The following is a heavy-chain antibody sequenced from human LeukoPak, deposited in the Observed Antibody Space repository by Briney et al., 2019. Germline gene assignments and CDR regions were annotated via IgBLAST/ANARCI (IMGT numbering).Heavy chain of an antibody. CDR3: ARGMYSSSWFFDY. CDR2: IYYSGST. V-gene: IGHV4-59*01. J-gene: IGHJ4*02. D-gene: IGHD6-13*01. Sequence: SETLSLTCTVSGGSIRSYYWSWIRQPPGKGLEWIGYIYYSGSTNYNPSLKSRVTISVDTSKNQFSLKLSSVTAADTAVYYCARGMYSSSWFFDYWGQGTLVTVSS. CDR1: GGSIRSYY.